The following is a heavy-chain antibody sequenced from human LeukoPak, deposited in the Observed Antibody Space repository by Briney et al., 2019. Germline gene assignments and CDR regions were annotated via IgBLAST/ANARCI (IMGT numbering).Heavy chain of an antibody. J-gene: IGHJ4*02. CDR2: IHSGGST. V-gene: IGHV3-53*01. Sequence: GGSLRLSCVASGFTVRSNNMSWVRQAPGKGLEWVSVIHSGGSTYYADSVKGRFTISRDNSKDTLYLQMNSLIAEDTAVYYCAREAGYSYGYTFDFWGQGTLVTVSS. CDR1: GFTVRSNN. CDR3: AREAGYSYGYTFDF. D-gene: IGHD5-18*01.